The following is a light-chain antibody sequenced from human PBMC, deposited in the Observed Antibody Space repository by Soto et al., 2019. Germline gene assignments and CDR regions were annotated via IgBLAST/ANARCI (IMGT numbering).Light chain of an antibody. Sequence: EIVLTQSPATLSLSPGDRATLSCRASQSVSSYLAWYQQKNGQAPRLLIYDASNRATGIPARFSGSGSGTDFTLTSSSLEPEDFAVYYCQQRTNWPPTFGGGTKVEIK. J-gene: IGKJ4*01. CDR1: QSVSSY. CDR2: DAS. CDR3: QQRTNWPPT. V-gene: IGKV3-11*01.